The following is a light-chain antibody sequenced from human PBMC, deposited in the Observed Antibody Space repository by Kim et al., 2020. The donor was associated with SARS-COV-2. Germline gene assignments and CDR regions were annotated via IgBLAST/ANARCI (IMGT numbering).Light chain of an antibody. CDR3: QHTYSSPLN. V-gene: IGKV1-39*01. J-gene: IGKJ4*01. Sequence: DIQVTQSPSSLSASVGDRVTITCRASRTINYYLNWYQQKPGKAPQLLIHAASTLQSGVPSRFSGSGSGTDFTLTISSLQPEDFVTYYCQHTYSSPLNFGGGSKVDIK. CDR1: RTINYY. CDR2: AAS.